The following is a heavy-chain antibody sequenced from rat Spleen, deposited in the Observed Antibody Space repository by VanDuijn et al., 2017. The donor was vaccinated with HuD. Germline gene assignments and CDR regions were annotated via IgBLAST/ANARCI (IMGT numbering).Heavy chain of an antibody. J-gene: IGHJ2*01. V-gene: IGHV5-25*01. Sequence: EVQLVESDGGLVQPGRSLKLSCAASGFTFSDYNMAWVRQAPTKGLEWVASISTGGGNTYYRDSVKGRFTISRDNAKSTLYLQMDSLRSEDTATYYCARDIAAIDYFDYWGQGVMGTVSS. D-gene: IGHD1-2*01. CDR2: ISTGGGNT. CDR3: ARDIAAIDYFDY. CDR1: GFTFSDYN.